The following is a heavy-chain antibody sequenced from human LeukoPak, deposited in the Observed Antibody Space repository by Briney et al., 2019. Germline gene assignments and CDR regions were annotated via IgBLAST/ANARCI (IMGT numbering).Heavy chain of an antibody. V-gene: IGHV3-21*01. D-gene: IGHD2-2*01. CDR2: ISTSSSYI. Sequence: GGSLRLSCAASGFTFSSYSMNWVRQAPGKGLEWVSSISTSSSYIYYADSLKGLFTISRDNAKNSLYLQTNSLRAEDTAVYYCARSYCSSTTCGFDPWGQGTLVTVSS. J-gene: IGHJ5*02. CDR1: GFTFSSYS. CDR3: ARSYCSSTTCGFDP.